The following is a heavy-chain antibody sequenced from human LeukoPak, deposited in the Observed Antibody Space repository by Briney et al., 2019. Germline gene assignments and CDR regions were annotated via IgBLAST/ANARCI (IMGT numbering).Heavy chain of an antibody. V-gene: IGHV1-18*01. J-gene: IGHJ5*02. CDR2: ISAYNGNT. Sequence: GASVKVSCKASGYTFTSYAMNWVRQAPGQGLEWMGWISAYNGNTNYAQKLQGRVTMTTDTSTSTAYMELRSLRSDDTAVYYCTRLTVPLRFDPWGQGTLVTVSS. CDR3: TRLTVPLRFDP. CDR1: GYTFTSYA. D-gene: IGHD2-2*01.